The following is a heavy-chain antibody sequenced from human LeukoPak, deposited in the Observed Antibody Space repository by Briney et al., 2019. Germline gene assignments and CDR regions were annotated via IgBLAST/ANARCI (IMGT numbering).Heavy chain of an antibody. J-gene: IGHJ6*02. D-gene: IGHD1-14*01. CDR1: GGTFSSYT. CDR3: ARGLHHGSYYYGMDV. CDR2: IIPILGIA. Sequence: SVKVSCKASGGTFSSYTISWVRQAPGQGLEWMGRIIPILGIANYAQKFQGRVTITADKSTSTAYMELSSLRSEDTAVYCCARGLHHGSYYYGMDVWGQGTTVTVSS. V-gene: IGHV1-69*02.